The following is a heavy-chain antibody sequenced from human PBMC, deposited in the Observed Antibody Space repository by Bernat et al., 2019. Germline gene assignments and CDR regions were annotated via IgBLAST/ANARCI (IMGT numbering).Heavy chain of an antibody. CDR2: INTDGRST. V-gene: IGHV3-74*03. Sequence: VHLEESGGGLVQPGWSLRLSCAASGFPFSDYWMHWVRQVPGQGPVWVSRINTDGRSTEYADSVKGRFSISRDKAKNTLYLQMSSLRAEDTAVYYCARSALPHSLDSWGQGTLVTVSS. CDR3: ARSALPHSLDS. CDR1: GFPFSDYW. J-gene: IGHJ4*02.